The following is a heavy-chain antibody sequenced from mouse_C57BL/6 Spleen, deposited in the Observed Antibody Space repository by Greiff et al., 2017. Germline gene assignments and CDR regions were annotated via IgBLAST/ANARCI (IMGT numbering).Heavy chain of an antibody. J-gene: IGHJ2*01. Sequence: QVQLQQSGPELVKPGASVKISCKASGYAFSSSWMNWVKQRPGKGLEWIGRIYPGDGGTNYNGKFKGKATLTADKSSSTAYMQLSSLTSEDSAVYFCERFYYYGSSSDFDYWGQGTTLTVSS. CDR1: GYAFSSSW. CDR2: IYPGDGGT. D-gene: IGHD1-1*01. V-gene: IGHV1-82*01. CDR3: ERFYYYGSSSDFDY.